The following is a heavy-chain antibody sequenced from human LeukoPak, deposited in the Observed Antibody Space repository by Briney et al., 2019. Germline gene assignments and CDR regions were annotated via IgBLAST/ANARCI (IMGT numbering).Heavy chain of an antibody. D-gene: IGHD3-16*01. CDR3: ARDRRLPSY. J-gene: IGHJ4*02. Sequence: PGGSLRLSRAASGFTFSSYLMSWVRQAPGKGLEWVANIKQDGSEKYYVDSVKGRFTISRDNAKNSLYLQMNSLRAEDTAVYYCARDRRLPSYWGQGTLVTVSS. CDR2: IKQDGSEK. V-gene: IGHV3-7*01. CDR1: GFTFSSYL.